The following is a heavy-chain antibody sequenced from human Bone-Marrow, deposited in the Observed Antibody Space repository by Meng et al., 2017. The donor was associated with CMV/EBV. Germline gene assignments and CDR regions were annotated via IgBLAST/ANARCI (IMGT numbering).Heavy chain of an antibody. V-gene: IGHV4-39*07. CDR2: IYYSGST. Sequence: SETLSLTCTVSGGSISSSSYYWGWIRQPPGKGLEWIGSIYYSGSTYYNPSLKSRVTISVDTSKNQFSLKLSSVTAADTAVYYCARDTGGYDSTTPDYWDQGTLVTVSS. CDR1: GGSISSSSYY. J-gene: IGHJ4*02. D-gene: IGHD3-22*01. CDR3: ARDTGGYDSTTPDY.